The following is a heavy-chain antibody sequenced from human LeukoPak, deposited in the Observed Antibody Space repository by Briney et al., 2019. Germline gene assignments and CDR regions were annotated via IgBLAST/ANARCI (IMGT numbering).Heavy chain of an antibody. CDR2: INPNSGGT. CDR1: GYSFTSYW. J-gene: IGHJ3*02. Sequence: GESLKISCKGSGYSFTSYWIGWVRQMPGKGLEWMGWINPNSGGTNYAQKFQGRVTMTRDTSISTAYMELSRLRSDDTAVYYCARQIFGVAHDAFDIWGQGTMVTVSS. V-gene: IGHV1-2*02. D-gene: IGHD3-3*01. CDR3: ARQIFGVAHDAFDI.